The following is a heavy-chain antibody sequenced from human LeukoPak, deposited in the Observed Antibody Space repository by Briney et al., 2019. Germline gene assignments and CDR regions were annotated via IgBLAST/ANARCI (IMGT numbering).Heavy chain of an antibody. J-gene: IGHJ3*02. CDR1: GFTFSRYW. CDR3: ARKRPAGASAFEI. CDR2: IKTDGSAK. V-gene: IGHV3-7*01. Sequence: PGGSLRLSCAASGFTFSRYWMSWVRQAPGKGLEWVANIKTDGSAKYYVDSVKGRFTISRDNAKNSLFLQMNSLRGEDTALYFCARKRPAGASAFEIWGQGTRVTVSS.